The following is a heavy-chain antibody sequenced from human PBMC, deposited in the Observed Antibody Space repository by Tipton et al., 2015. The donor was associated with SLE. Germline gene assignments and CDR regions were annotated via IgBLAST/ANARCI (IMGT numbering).Heavy chain of an antibody. CDR1: GGSMSSGDYS. Sequence: TLSLTCAVSGGSMSSGDYSWSWIRQPAGKGLEWIGNIYTSESTNYNPSLKSRVTISVDTSKNQFSLKLTSVTAADTAVYYCAREQWLVLWGYFDYWGQGSLVTVSS. V-gene: IGHV4-61*09. J-gene: IGHJ4*02. D-gene: IGHD6-19*01. CDR3: AREQWLVLWGYFDY. CDR2: IYTSEST.